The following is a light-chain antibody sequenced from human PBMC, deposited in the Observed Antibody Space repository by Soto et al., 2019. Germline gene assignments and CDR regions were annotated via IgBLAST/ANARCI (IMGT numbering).Light chain of an antibody. V-gene: IGKV3-15*01. Sequence: EIVLTESPFTLFLCLGARASLSCRTSHSVNNNYLAWYPQKPGQSPRLLIYGASSRATGIPARFSGSGSGTEFTLTISSVQSEDFAGYYCQQYNNWPFITFGQGTRLEIK. J-gene: IGKJ5*01. CDR2: GAS. CDR3: QQYNNWPFIT. CDR1: HSVNNN.